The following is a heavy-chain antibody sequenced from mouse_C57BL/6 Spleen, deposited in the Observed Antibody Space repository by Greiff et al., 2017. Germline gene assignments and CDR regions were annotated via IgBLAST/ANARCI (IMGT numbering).Heavy chain of an antibody. CDR3: ARNRYSNYDFDY. D-gene: IGHD2-5*01. Sequence: EVQLVESGGGLVKPGGSLKLSCAASGFTFSSYAMSWFRQTPEKRLEWVATISDGGSYTYYPDNVKGRFTISRDNAKNNLYLQMSHLKSEDTAMYYCARNRYSNYDFDYWGQGTTLTVSS. CDR1: GFTFSSYA. V-gene: IGHV5-4*01. J-gene: IGHJ2*01. CDR2: ISDGGSYT.